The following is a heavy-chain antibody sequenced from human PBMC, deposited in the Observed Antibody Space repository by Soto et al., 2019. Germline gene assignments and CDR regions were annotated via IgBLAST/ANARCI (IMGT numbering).Heavy chain of an antibody. V-gene: IGHV1-46*01. CDR1: GYTFPSYY. CDR3: ARDREQWLAKGWFDP. CDR2: INPSGGST. D-gene: IGHD6-19*01. J-gene: IGHJ5*02. Sequence: ASVKVSSKASGYTFPSYYMHWVRQAAGQGLEWMGIINPSGGSTSYAQKFQGSVTMTRDTSTSTVYMELSSLRSEDTAVYYCARDREQWLAKGWFDPWGQGTLVTVSS.